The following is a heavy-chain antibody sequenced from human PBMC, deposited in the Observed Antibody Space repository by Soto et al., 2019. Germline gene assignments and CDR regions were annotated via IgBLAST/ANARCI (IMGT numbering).Heavy chain of an antibody. CDR2: IYYSGSI. CDR1: GGSISSSSYY. CDR3: ARGPPHHY. J-gene: IGHJ4*02. V-gene: IGHV4-39*07. Sequence: NPSETLSLTCTVSGGSISSSSYYWGWIRQPPGKGLEWIASIYYSGSIYHNPSLKSRVTISVDWSKNQFSLTLSSVTAADTAVYYCARGPPHHYWGQGTLVTVSS.